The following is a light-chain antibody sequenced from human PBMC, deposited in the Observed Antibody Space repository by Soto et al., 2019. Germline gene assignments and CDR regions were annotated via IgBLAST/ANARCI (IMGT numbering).Light chain of an antibody. Sequence: EIVLTQSPATLSLSPGERATLSCRASQSVSSHLAWYQQKPGQAPRLLIYDASNRATGIPARFSGSGSGTDFTLTISSLEPEDFAVYYCQQRSNLITFGQGTRLEIK. V-gene: IGKV3-11*01. CDR1: QSVSSH. CDR2: DAS. CDR3: QQRSNLIT. J-gene: IGKJ5*01.